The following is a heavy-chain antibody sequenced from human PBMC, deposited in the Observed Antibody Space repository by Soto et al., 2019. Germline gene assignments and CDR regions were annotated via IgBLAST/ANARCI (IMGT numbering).Heavy chain of an antibody. J-gene: IGHJ5*02. CDR3: ARGALDRSGNYLAGWFHP. Sequence: ASEKVSCKASGYSFTDHYIHWIRQAPGQGLEWMGWIITNDGGTKYAQKFQDRINMTMDTSITTAYMDLSRLRSDVTAVYYCARGALDRSGNYLAGWFHPWGQGTLLTVSS. D-gene: IGHD3-22*01. CDR1: GYSFTDHY. CDR2: IITNDGGT. V-gene: IGHV1-2*02.